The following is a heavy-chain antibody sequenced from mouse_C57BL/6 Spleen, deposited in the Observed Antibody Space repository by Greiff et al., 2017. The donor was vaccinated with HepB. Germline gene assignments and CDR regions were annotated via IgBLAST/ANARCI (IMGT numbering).Heavy chain of an antibody. Sequence: ESGPGLVKPSQSLSLTCSVTGYSITSGYYWNWIRQFPGNKLEWMGYISYDGSNNYNPSLKNRISITRDTSKNQFFLRLNSVTTEDTATYYCARDRGYGSSYAMDYWGQGTSVTVSS. CDR2: ISYDGSN. J-gene: IGHJ4*01. CDR1: GYSITSGYY. CDR3: ARDRGYGSSYAMDY. V-gene: IGHV3-6*01. D-gene: IGHD1-1*01.